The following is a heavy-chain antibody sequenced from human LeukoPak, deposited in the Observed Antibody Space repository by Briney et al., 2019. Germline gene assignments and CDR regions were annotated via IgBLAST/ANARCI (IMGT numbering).Heavy chain of an antibody. CDR1: GFTFSSYS. V-gene: IGHV3-21*01. D-gene: IGHD3-22*01. CDR3: ARDFSPYYYDSSGYYYAPLGY. CDR2: ISSSSSYR. Sequence: PGGSLRLSCAASGFTFSSYSMTWVRQAPGKGLEWVSSISSSSSYRYYADSVKGRFTISRDNAKNSLYLQMNSLRAEDTAVYYCARDFSPYYYDSSGYYYAPLGYWGQGTLVTVSS. J-gene: IGHJ4*02.